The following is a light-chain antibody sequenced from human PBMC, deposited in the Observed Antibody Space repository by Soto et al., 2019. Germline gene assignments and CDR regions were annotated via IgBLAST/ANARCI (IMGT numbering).Light chain of an antibody. CDR3: QQYNSWPPTWT. CDR2: GAS. CDR1: QSVSSN. J-gene: IGKJ1*01. Sequence: EIVMTQSPATLSVSPGERATLSCRASQSVSSNLAWYQQKPGQAPRLLIYGASTRATGIPARFSGSGSGTEYTLTISILQSEDFAVYYCQQYNSWPPTWTFGQGTKVETK. V-gene: IGKV3-15*01.